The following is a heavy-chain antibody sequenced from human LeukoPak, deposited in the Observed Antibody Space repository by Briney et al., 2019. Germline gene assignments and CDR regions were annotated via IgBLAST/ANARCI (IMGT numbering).Heavy chain of an antibody. D-gene: IGHD4-17*01. V-gene: IGHV3-23*01. J-gene: IGHJ4*02. Sequence: GWSLRLSCAASGFTFSASTMAWVRQAPGKGLEWVSAIDNQIFYADSVKGRFTISRDDSRNTLYLQMNSLRVEDSAIYYCARDRFGDYDYWGQGTLVTVSS. CDR2: IDNQI. CDR3: ARDRFGDYDY. CDR1: GFTFSAST.